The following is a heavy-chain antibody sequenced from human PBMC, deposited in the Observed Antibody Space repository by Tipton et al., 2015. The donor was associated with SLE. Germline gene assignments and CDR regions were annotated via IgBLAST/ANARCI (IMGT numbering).Heavy chain of an antibody. CDR3: ARGIRYYYYYMDV. Sequence: SLRLSCAASGFTFSSYAMSWVRQAPGKGLEWVANIKEDGSERYYVDSVKGRFTISRDNAKNSLYLQMNSLRAEDTAVYYCARGIRYYYYYMDVWGKGTTVTVSS. V-gene: IGHV3-7*01. J-gene: IGHJ6*03. CDR1: GFTFSSYA. CDR2: IKEDGSER. D-gene: IGHD2-21*01.